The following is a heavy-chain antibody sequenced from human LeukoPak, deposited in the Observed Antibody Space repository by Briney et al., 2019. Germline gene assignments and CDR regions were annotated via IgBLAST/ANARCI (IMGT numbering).Heavy chain of an antibody. J-gene: IGHJ4*02. CDR1: GDSVSINSVA. CDR3: ARARDYGAIYYFDC. Sequence: SQTLSLTCAFSGDSVSINSVAWNWIRQSPSRGLEWLGRTYYRSKWYNDYAVSVRSRLTIITDTSKNQFYLHLNSVTPEDAAVYYCARARDYGAIYYFDCWGQGTLVTVSS. CDR2: TYYRSKWYN. D-gene: IGHD4-17*01. V-gene: IGHV6-1*01.